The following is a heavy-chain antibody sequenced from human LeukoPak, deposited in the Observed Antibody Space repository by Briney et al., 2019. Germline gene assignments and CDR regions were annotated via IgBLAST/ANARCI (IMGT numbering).Heavy chain of an antibody. CDR3: ARAHYDFWSGYFPLGY. V-gene: IGHV1-2*02. D-gene: IGHD3-3*01. Sequence: ASVKVPCKASGYTFTGYYMHWVRQAPGQGLEWMGWINPNSGGTNYAQKFQGRVTMTRDTSISTAYMELSRLRSDDTAVYYCARAHYDFWSGYFPLGYWGQGTLVTVSS. CDR1: GYTFTGYY. CDR2: INPNSGGT. J-gene: IGHJ4*02.